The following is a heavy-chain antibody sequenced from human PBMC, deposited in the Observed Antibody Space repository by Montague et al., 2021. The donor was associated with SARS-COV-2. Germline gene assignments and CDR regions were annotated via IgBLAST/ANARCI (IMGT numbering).Heavy chain of an antibody. Sequence: TLSLTCTVSGGSISSGSYYWSWIRQPAGTVLEWIGRIYTSGSTNYTHSLKSRVTISVDTSKNQFSLKLSSVTAADTAVYYCARDRVDRYSGSRTAYGMDVWGQGTTVTVSS. CDR2: IYTSGST. J-gene: IGHJ6*02. V-gene: IGHV4-61*02. CDR1: GGSISSGSYY. CDR3: ARDRVDRYSGSRTAYGMDV. D-gene: IGHD1-26*01.